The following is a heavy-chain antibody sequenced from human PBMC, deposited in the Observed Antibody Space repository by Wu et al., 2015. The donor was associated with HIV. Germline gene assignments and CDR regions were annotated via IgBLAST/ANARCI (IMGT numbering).Heavy chain of an antibody. Sequence: QVQLVQSGAEVKKPGASVKVSCKASGYIFTGYYMHWVRQAPGQGLEWMGWISTYNGKTDYTQKVQGRVTLTTDTSTSTAYMELRSLTSDDTAMYYCAVMVRGVIIRRYFDYWGQGTLVIVSS. V-gene: IGHV1-18*04. CDR2: ISTYNGKT. D-gene: IGHD3-10*01. CDR1: GYIFTGYY. CDR3: AVMVRGVIIRRYFDY. J-gene: IGHJ4*02.